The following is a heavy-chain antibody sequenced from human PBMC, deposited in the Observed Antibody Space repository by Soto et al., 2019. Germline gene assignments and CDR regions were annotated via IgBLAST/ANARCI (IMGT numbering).Heavy chain of an antibody. J-gene: IGHJ4*02. CDR3: ARGKYYDSSGYLIRAPFDY. Sequence: SETLSLTCTVSGGSISSYYWSWIRQPPGKGLEWIGYIYYSGSTNYNPSLKSRVTVSVDTSKNQFSLKLSSVTAADTAVYYCARGKYYDSSGYLIRAPFDYWGQGTLVTVSS. D-gene: IGHD3-22*01. CDR2: IYYSGST. CDR1: GGSISSYY. V-gene: IGHV4-59*01.